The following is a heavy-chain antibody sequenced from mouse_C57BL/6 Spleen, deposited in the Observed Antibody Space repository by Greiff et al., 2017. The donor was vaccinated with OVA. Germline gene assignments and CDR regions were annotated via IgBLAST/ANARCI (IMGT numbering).Heavy chain of an antibody. CDR1: GYSITSGYD. CDR2: ISYSGST. Sequence: EVQVVESGPGMVKPSQSLSLTCTVTGYSITSGYDWHWIRHFPGNKLEWMGYISYSGSTNYNPSLKSRISITHDTSKNHFFLKLNSVTTEDTATYYCAREKLGFFFDYWGQGTTLTVSS. D-gene: IGHD4-1*01. V-gene: IGHV3-1*01. J-gene: IGHJ2*01. CDR3: AREKLGFFFDY.